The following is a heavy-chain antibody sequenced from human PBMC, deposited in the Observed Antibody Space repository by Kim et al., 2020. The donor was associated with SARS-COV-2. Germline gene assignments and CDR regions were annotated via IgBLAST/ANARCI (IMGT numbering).Heavy chain of an antibody. Sequence: SETLSLTCTVSGGSISSYYWSWIRQPPGKGLEWSGIIYYSGSTNYNPSLNSRVTISVDTSKNQFSLKLSSVTAADTAGYYCARVKTRNRRNINYDFPLDVWGEGANVAVSP. V-gene: IGHV4-59*01. CDR3: ARVKTRNRRNINYDFPLDV. D-gene: IGHD3-3*01. CDR2: IYYSGST. J-gene: IGHJ6*01. CDR1: GGSISSYY.